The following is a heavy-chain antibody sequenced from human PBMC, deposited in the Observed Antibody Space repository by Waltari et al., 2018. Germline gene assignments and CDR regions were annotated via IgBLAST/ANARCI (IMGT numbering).Heavy chain of an antibody. J-gene: IGHJ4*02. Sequence: QVQLQESGPGLVKPSETLSLTCAVSGYSISSGYYWGWIRQPPGKGLEWIGSIYHSGSTYYNPSLKSRVTISVDTSKNQFSLKLSSVTAADTAVYYCARERSGYSYWGQGTLVTVSS. CDR3: ARERSGYSY. V-gene: IGHV4-38-2*02. CDR2: IYHSGST. D-gene: IGHD3-3*01. CDR1: GYSISSGYY.